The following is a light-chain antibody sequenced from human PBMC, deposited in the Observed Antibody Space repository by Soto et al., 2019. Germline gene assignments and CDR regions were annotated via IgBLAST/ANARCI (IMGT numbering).Light chain of an antibody. CDR3: QQRRYGTPPLS. V-gene: IGKV3-11*01. CDR1: QSVSSY. J-gene: IGKJ3*01. Sequence: EIVLTQSPATLSLSPGERATLSCRASQSVSSYLAWYQQKPGQAPRLLIYDASNRATSIPARFSGSGSGTDVALTISSLGPEEFAVNYRQQRRYGTPPLSFGPGNKVDTK. CDR2: DAS.